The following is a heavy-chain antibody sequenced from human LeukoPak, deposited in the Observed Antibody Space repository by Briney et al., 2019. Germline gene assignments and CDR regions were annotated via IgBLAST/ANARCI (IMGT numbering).Heavy chain of an antibody. V-gene: IGHV3-23*01. CDR3: AKRGVVIRVILVGFHKEAYYFDS. CDR2: ISDGGGRT. J-gene: IGHJ4*02. CDR1: GITLSNYG. D-gene: IGHD3-22*01. Sequence: PGGSLRLSCAVSGITLSNYGMSWVRQAPGKGLEWVAGISDGGGRTKYADSVKGRFTISRDNSKTTLYLQMNSLRAEDRAVYFCAKRGVVIRVILVGFHKEAYYFDSWGQGALVTVSS.